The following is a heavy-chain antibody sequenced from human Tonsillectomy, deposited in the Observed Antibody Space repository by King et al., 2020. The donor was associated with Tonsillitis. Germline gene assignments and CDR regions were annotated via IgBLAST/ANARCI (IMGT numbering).Heavy chain of an antibody. D-gene: IGHD3-16*01. CDR2: IYSGGST. J-gene: IGHJ4*02. V-gene: IGHV3-66*01. Sequence: VQLVESGGGLVQPGGSLRLSCAASGFTVSSNYMSWVRQAPGKGLEWVSVIYSGGSTYYADSVKGRFTISRDNSKNTLYLQMNSLRAEDTAVYYCARGGEYVWGSVLDYWGQGTLVTVSS. CDR3: ARGGEYVWGSVLDY. CDR1: GFTVSSNY.